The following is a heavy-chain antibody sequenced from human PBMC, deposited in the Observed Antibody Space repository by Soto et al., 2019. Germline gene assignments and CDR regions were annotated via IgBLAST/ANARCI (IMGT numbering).Heavy chain of an antibody. V-gene: IGHV1-3*01. CDR1: GYTFTSYA. D-gene: IGHD3-3*01. CDR2: INAGNGNT. Sequence: ASVKVSCKASGYTFTSYAMHWVRQAPGQRLEWMGWINAGNGNTKYSQKFQGRVTITRDTSASTAYMELSSLRSEDTAVYYCARNPTRVLEWLLSRYYYYYGMDVWGQGTTVTVSS. J-gene: IGHJ6*02. CDR3: ARNPTRVLEWLLSRYYYYYGMDV.